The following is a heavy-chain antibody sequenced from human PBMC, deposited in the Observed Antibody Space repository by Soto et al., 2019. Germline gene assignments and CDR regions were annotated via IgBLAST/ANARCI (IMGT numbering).Heavy chain of an antibody. J-gene: IGHJ4*02. CDR1: SGSISGYY. D-gene: IGHD6-19*01. CDR3: ARTTPLTIAVAGYYFDY. CDR2: IHHSGNT. V-gene: IGHV4-34*02. Sequence: QVQLQQWGAGLLKPSETLSLTCAVFSGSISGYYWSWIRQPPGKGLEWIGEIHHSGNTNYSPSLKSRVTMSVVTSKNQFSLKLNSVTAADTAVYYCARTTPLTIAVAGYYFDYWGQGTLVTVSS.